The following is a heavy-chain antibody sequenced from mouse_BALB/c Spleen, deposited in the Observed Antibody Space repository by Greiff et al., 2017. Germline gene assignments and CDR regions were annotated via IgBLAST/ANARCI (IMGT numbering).Heavy chain of an antibody. CDR2: ISYSGST. V-gene: IGHV3-2*02. Sequence: EVKLMESGPGLVKPSQSLSLTCTVTGYSITSDYAWNWIRQFPGNKLEWMGYISYSGSTSYNPSLKSRISITRDTSKNQFFLQLNSVTTEDTATYDCARKGYGSSHWYFDVWGAGTTVTVSS. J-gene: IGHJ1*01. CDR1: GYSITSDYA. D-gene: IGHD1-1*01. CDR3: ARKGYGSSHWYFDV.